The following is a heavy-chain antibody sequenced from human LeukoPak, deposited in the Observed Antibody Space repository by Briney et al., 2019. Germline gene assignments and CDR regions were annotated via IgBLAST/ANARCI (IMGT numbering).Heavy chain of an antibody. CDR3: AKDLRAAAGNWFDP. V-gene: IGHV3-30*18. CDR1: GFTFSSYG. Sequence: GGSLRLSCAASGFTFSSYGMHWVRQAPGKGLEWVAVISYDGSNKYYADSVKGRFTISRDNSKNTLYLQMNSLRAEDTAVYYCAKDLRAAAGNWFDPWGQGTLVTVSS. J-gene: IGHJ5*02. D-gene: IGHD6-13*01. CDR2: ISYDGSNK.